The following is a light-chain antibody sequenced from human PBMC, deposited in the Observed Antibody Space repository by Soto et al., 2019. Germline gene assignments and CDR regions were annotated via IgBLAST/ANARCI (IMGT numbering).Light chain of an antibody. V-gene: IGKV3-20*01. CDR3: QQYGSSPPFT. CDR2: GSS. Sequence: DILMTQSPGTLSLSPGERATLSCRASQSISSNYLAWYQQKPGQAPRLLIYGSSSRDTGIPDRFSGGGSGTDFTLTISRLEPEDFAVYFCQQYGSSPPFTFGQGTKVEIK. CDR1: QSISSNY. J-gene: IGKJ2*01.